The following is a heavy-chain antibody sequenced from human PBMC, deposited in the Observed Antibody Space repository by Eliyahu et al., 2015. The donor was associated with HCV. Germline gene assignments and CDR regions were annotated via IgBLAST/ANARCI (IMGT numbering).Heavy chain of an antibody. Sequence: EVQLVESGGGLVQPGGSLRLSCAASGFTFSSYWMHWVRQAPGKGLVWVSRINSDGSSTSYADSVKGRFTISRDNAKNTLYLQMNSLRAEDTAVYYCARGPRAADFWSGYYISGMDVWGQGTTVTVSS. CDR3: ARGPRAADFWSGYYISGMDV. D-gene: IGHD3-3*01. CDR2: INSDGSST. CDR1: GFTFSSYW. V-gene: IGHV3-74*01. J-gene: IGHJ6*02.